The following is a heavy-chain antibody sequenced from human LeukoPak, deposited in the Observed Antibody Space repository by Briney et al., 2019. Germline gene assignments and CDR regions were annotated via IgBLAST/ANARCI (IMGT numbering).Heavy chain of an antibody. J-gene: IGHJ6*02. Sequence: SETLSLTCTVSGGSISSGGYYWSWIRQHPGKGLEWIGYIYHSGSTNYNPSLKSRVTISVDKSKNQFSLKLSSVTAADTAVYYCARGSGSYGHYYYYGMDVWGQGTTVTVSS. V-gene: IGHV4-31*03. CDR1: GGSISSGGYY. CDR2: IYHSGST. CDR3: ARGSGSYGHYYYYGMDV. D-gene: IGHD1-26*01.